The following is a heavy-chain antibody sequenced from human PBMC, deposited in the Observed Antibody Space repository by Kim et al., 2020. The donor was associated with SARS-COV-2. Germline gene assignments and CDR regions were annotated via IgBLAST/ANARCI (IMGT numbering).Heavy chain of an antibody. V-gene: IGHV3-30*02. D-gene: IGHD3-22*01. Sequence: SVKGRFTISRDNSKNTLYLQMNSLRAEDTAVYYCAQIPTYYDSSGYVFDYWGQGTLVTVSS. CDR3: AQIPTYYDSSGYVFDY. J-gene: IGHJ4*02.